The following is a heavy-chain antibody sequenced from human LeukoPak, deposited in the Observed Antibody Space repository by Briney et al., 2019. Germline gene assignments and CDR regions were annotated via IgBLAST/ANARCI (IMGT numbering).Heavy chain of an antibody. V-gene: IGHV1-24*01. D-gene: IGHD2-15*01. CDR2: FDPEDGEI. Sequence: ASVKVSCKVSGYTLTELSMHWVRQAPGKGLEWMGGFDPEDGEIIYAQKFQGRVTMTEDTSTDPAYMELSSLRSEDTAVYYCATFTISGGPQGDWFDPWGQGTLVTVSS. CDR3: ATFTISGGPQGDWFDP. CDR1: GYTLTELS. J-gene: IGHJ5*02.